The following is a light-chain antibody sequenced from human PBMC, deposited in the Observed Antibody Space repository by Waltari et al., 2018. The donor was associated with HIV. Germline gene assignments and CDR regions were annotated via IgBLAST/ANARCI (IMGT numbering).Light chain of an antibody. CDR3: SSYVTGGTYV. Sequence: QSALTQPAYVSASPGQSITIFCRGTNNDIGSYYYVSWYQVLPNKAPRLIIFDVNRRSSGVSFRFSGSKSGYTASLMIFDLQSEDEGEYFCSSYVTGGTYVFGSGTRVIV. V-gene: IGLV2-23*02. CDR2: DVN. J-gene: IGLJ1*01. CDR1: NNDIGSYYY.